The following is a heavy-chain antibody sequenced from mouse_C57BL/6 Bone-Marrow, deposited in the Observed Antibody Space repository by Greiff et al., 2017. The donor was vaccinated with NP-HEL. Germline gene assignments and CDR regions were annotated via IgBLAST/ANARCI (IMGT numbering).Heavy chain of an antibody. CDR1: GFTFSDYY. CDR2: ISNGGGSN. Sequence: EVKVEESGGGLVQPGGSLKLSCAASGFTFSDYYMYLVRQTPEKRLEWVAYISNGGGSNDDADTVKGRFTISRDNAKNTLYLQMSRLKSEDTAMYYCARRRVITTVVATGYFDYWGQGTTLTVSS. J-gene: IGHJ2*01. CDR3: ARRRVITTVVATGYFDY. D-gene: IGHD1-1*01. V-gene: IGHV5-12*01.